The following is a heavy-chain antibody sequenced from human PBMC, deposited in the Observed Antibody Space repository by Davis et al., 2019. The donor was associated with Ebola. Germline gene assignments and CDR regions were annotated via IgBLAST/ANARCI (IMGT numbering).Heavy chain of an antibody. Sequence: SETLSLTCTVSGGSISSYYWSWIRQPPGKGLEWIGYIYYSGSTNYNPSLKSRVTISVDTSKNQFSLKLSSVTAADTAVYYCASFHVRVWFGFDPWGQGTLVTVSS. CDR1: GGSISSYY. V-gene: IGHV4-59*01. J-gene: IGHJ5*02. CDR3: ASFHVRVWFGFDP. D-gene: IGHD3-10*01. CDR2: IYYSGST.